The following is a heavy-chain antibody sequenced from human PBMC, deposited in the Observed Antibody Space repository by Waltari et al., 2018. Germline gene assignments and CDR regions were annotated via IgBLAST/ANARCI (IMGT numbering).Heavy chain of an antibody. CDR2: IYYSGST. Sequence: QVQLQESGPGLVKPSGTLSLTCTVSGGSISSHYWSWIRQPPGKGLEWIGYIYYSGSTNYNPSLKSRVTISVDTSKNQFSLKLSSVTAADTAVYYCARHLSDYDSSEFDYWGQGTLVTVSS. V-gene: IGHV4-59*11. CDR3: ARHLSDYDSSEFDY. J-gene: IGHJ4*02. CDR1: GGSISSHY. D-gene: IGHD3-22*01.